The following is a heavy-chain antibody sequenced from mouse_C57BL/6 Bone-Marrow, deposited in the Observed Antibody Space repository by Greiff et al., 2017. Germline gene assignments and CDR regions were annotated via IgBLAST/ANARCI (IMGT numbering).Heavy chain of an antibody. D-gene: IGHD2-14*01. Sequence: QVQLPQPGAELVMSGASVKLSCKASGYTFTSYWLHWVKQRPGQGLEWIGMIHPNSGSTNYNEKFKSKATLTVDKSSSTAYMQLSSRTSEDSAVDYGAREYDEKGDYWGQGTTLTVSS. CDR1: GYTFTSYW. J-gene: IGHJ2*01. V-gene: IGHV1-64*01. CDR2: IHPNSGST. CDR3: AREYDEKGDY.